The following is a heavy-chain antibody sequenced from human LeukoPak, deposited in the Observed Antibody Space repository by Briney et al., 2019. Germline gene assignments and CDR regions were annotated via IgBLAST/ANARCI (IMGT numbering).Heavy chain of an antibody. J-gene: IGHJ4*02. CDR1: GFTFSSCA. V-gene: IGHV3-23*01. CDR3: AKDPTDFDSSGQTYFDY. D-gene: IGHD3-22*01. CDR2: ISTSGGRT. Sequence: GGSLRLSCAASGFTFSSCAMSWVRRAPGKGLEWVSAISTSGGRTFYADSVKGRFTISRDNSKNTLYLQMNSLKAEDTAIYYCAKDPTDFDSSGQTYFDYWGQGTLVTVSS.